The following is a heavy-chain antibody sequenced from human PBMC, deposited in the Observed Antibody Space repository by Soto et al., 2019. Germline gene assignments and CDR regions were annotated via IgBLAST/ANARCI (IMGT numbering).Heavy chain of an antibody. J-gene: IGHJ4*02. Sequence: ASVKVSCKASGYPFSSHGFTWVRQAPGQGLEWMGWISIYNGNTHYAQKFQRRLTLTTDNSKNTLYLQMNSLRAEDTAVYYCAKGVDGSNSAYFDYWGQGTLVTVSS. D-gene: IGHD3-10*01. CDR1: GYPFSSHG. CDR3: AKGVDGSNSAYFDY. CDR2: ISIYNGNT. V-gene: IGHV1-18*04.